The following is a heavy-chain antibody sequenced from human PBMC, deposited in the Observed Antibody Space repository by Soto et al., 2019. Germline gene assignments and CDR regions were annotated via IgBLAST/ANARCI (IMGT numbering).Heavy chain of an antibody. J-gene: IGHJ4*01. V-gene: IGHV1-69*01. D-gene: IGHD3-3*01. CDR1: GGTFTNYP. Sequence: HVQLVQSGAEMKKPGSSVKVSCTASGGTFTNYPIAWVRLASVQGLEWMGWDIPTFIIMKYAQKFQDRVTSSSHDSTSTAYMELSSLTSDDTAVYYCARGRTIVGVINFDTWGHGTLVTVSS. CDR2: DIPTFIIM. CDR3: ARGRTIVGVINFDT.